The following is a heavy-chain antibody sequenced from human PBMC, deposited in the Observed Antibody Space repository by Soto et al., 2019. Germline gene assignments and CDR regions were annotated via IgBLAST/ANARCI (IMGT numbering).Heavy chain of an antibody. Sequence: GGSLRLSCAASGFIFDDYAMHWVRQAPGQGLEWVSGISWNSGVIVYADSVQGRFSISRDNAKNSLYLQMDSLRAEDTALYYCARGIALGYCTSRTCHNYYMDVWGKGTTVTVSS. CDR3: ARGIALGYCTSRTCHNYYMDV. CDR1: GFIFDDYA. J-gene: IGHJ6*03. CDR2: ISWNSGVI. D-gene: IGHD2-8*01. V-gene: IGHV3-9*01.